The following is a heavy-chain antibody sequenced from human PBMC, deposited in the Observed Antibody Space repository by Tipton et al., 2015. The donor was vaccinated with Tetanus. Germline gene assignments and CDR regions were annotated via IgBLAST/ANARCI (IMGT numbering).Heavy chain of an antibody. J-gene: IGHJ6*02. V-gene: IGHV4-31*03. D-gene: IGHD3-3*01. CDR3: ARDRQNYDFWSGYPQGYYYGMDV. CDR1: GGSISSGGYY. Sequence: TLSLTCTVSGGSISSGGYYWSWIRQHPGKGLEWIGYIYYSGSTYYNPSLKSRVTISADTSKNQFSLKLSSVTAADTAVYYCARDRQNYDFWSGYPQGYYYGMDVWGQGTTVTVSS. CDR2: IYYSGST.